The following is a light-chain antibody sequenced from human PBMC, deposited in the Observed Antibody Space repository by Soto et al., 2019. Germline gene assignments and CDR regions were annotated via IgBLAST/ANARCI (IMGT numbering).Light chain of an antibody. Sequence: EIVMTQSPATLSVSPGERATLSCRASQRVSSKLAWYQQKPGQAPRLLIYGASTRATGIPARFSGSGSGTEFTLTITSPQSGDFAVYYCQQYNNWPGTFGQGTKVEIK. V-gene: IGKV3-15*01. CDR1: QRVSSK. CDR2: GAS. J-gene: IGKJ1*01. CDR3: QQYNNWPGT.